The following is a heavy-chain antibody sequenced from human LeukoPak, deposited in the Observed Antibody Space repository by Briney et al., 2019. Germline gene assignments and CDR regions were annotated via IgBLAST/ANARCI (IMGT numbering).Heavy chain of an antibody. CDR1: GFTFSSYA. D-gene: IGHD3-10*01. J-gene: IGHJ5*02. CDR3: AKGSNVLLWFGELGNNWFDP. Sequence: GGSLRLSCAASGFTFSSYAMSWVRQAPGKGLEWVSVISGSGGGTYYADSVKGRFTISRDNSKDTLYLQMNSLRAEDTAVYYCAKGSNVLLWFGELGNNWFDPWGQGTLVTVSS. V-gene: IGHV3-23*01. CDR2: ISGSGGGT.